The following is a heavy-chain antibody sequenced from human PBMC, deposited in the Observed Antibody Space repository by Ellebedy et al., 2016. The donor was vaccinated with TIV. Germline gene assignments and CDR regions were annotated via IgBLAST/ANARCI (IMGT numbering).Heavy chain of an antibody. J-gene: IGHJ4*02. Sequence: GESLKISCAASGFNFINYGMHWVRQAPGKGLEWVAFVRFDGSSKYYRDSVKGRFTISRDNSRNTLYLLMKSLRTEDTAVYYCAKDRSDGDYGVGYSFDLWGRGSLVIVSS. CDR3: AKDRSDGDYGVGYSFDL. CDR2: VRFDGSSK. CDR1: GFNFINYG. V-gene: IGHV3-30*02. D-gene: IGHD4-17*01.